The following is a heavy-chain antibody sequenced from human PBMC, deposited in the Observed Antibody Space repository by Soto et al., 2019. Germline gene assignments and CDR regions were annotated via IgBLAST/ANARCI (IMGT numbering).Heavy chain of an antibody. CDR2: INAGNGNT. Sequence: ASVKVSCKASGYTFTSYAMHWVRQAPGQRLEWMGWINAGNGNTKYSQKFQGRVTITRDTSASTAYMELSSLRSEDTAVYYCARVVGSGTTWFVPWGQGTLVTVSS. CDR1: GYTFTSYA. V-gene: IGHV1-3*01. D-gene: IGHD1-7*01. CDR3: ARVVGSGTTWFVP. J-gene: IGHJ5*02.